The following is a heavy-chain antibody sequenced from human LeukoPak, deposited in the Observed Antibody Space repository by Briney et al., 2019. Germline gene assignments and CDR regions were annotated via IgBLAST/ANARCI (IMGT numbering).Heavy chain of an antibody. CDR3: ARIGITMKAFDY. D-gene: IGHD3-22*01. CDR1: GFTFSSYW. CDR2: IKQDGSEK. V-gene: IGHV3-7*01. J-gene: IGHJ4*02. Sequence: GGSLRLSCAASGFTFSSYWMSWVRQAPGKGLEWVANIKQDGSEKYYVDPAKGRFTISRDNAKNSLYLQMNSLRAEDTAVYYCARIGITMKAFDYWGQGTLVTVSS.